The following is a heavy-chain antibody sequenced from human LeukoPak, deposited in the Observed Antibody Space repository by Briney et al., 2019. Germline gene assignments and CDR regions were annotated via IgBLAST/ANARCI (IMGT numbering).Heavy chain of an antibody. CDR3: ASRTYGYCGGDCYPGAFDI. J-gene: IGHJ3*02. CDR1: GGSFSGYY. V-gene: IGHV4-34*01. CDR2: INHSGST. Sequence: SETLSLTCAVYGGSFSGYYWSWIRQPPGKGLEWIGEINHSGSTNYNPSLKSRVTISVDTSKNQFSLKLSSVTAADTAVYYCASRTYGYCGGDCYPGAFDIWGQGTMVTVSS. D-gene: IGHD2-21*02.